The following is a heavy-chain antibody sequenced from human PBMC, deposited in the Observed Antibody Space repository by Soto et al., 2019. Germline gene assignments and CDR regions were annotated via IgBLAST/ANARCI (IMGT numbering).Heavy chain of an antibody. V-gene: IGHV1-18*01. D-gene: IGHD6-19*01. CDR3: ARSRVVAGTYNWFDP. CDR2: ISAYNGNT. Sequence: GASVKVSCKASGYTFTGYGISWVRQAPGQGLEWMGWISAYNGNTNYAQKLQGRVTMTTDTSTSTAYMELRSLRSDDTAVYYCARSRVVAGTYNWFDPWGQGTLVTVSS. J-gene: IGHJ5*02. CDR1: GYTFTGYG.